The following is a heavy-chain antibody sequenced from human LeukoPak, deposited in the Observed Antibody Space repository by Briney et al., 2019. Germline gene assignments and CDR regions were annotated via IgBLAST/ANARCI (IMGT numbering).Heavy chain of an antibody. CDR3: ATITYFDYIWGRFDS. CDR1: GVTFSSYA. J-gene: IGHJ4*02. D-gene: IGHD3-16*01. Sequence: GGSLRLSCAASGVTFSSYAMSWVRQAPGKGLEWVSALSGGGEYTYSADSVKGRFTISRDNSKNMLYLQMNSLRVEDTAVYYCATITYFDYIWGRFDSWGQGTLVTVSS. CDR2: LSGGGEYT. V-gene: IGHV3-23*01.